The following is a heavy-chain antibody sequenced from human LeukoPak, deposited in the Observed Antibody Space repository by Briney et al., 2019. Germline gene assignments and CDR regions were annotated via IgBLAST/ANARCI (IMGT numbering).Heavy chain of an antibody. Sequence: SVKVSCKASGGTFSSYAISWVRQAPGQGLEWMGGIIPIFGTASYAQKFQGRVTITADKSTSTAYMELSSLRSEDTAVYYCARDGLVQDYYYYMDVWGKGTTVTVSS. CDR3: ARDGLVQDYYYYMDV. CDR2: IIPIFGTA. D-gene: IGHD6-6*01. CDR1: GGTFSSYA. V-gene: IGHV1-69*06. J-gene: IGHJ6*03.